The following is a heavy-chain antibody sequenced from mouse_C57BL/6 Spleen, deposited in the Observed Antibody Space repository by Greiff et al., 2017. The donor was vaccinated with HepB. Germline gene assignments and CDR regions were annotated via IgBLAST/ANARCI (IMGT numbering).Heavy chain of an antibody. D-gene: IGHD1-3*01. CDR3: ARIIGGSGYHWYFDV. J-gene: IGHJ1*03. Sequence: QVQLQQPGAELVKPGASVKLSCKASGYTFTSYWMQWVHQRPGQGLEWIAEIDPSDSYTNYNQKFKGKATLTVDTSSSTAYLQLSSLTSEDAAFYYCARIIGGSGYHWYFDVWGTGTTVTVSS. CDR2: IDPSDSYT. V-gene: IGHV1-50*01. CDR1: GYTFTSYW.